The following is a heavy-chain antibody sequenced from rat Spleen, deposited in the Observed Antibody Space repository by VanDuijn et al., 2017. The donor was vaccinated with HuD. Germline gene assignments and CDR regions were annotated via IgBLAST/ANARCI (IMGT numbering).Heavy chain of an antibody. CDR3: TTVLQGHGFAY. CDR2: ISNTGGSI. J-gene: IGHJ3*01. V-gene: IGHV5-31*01. Sequence: EVQLVESGGGLVQPGRSLKLSCAASGFTFSDYNMTWIRQAPGKGLEWVSSISNTGGSIYYPDSVKGRFTISRQNTQNTLYLQMNSLRSEDTATYYCTTVLQGHGFAYWGQGTLVTVSA. CDR1: GFTFSDYN. D-gene: IGHD1-1*01.